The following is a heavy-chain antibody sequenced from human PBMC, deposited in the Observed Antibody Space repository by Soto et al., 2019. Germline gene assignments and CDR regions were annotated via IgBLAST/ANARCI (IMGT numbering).Heavy chain of an antibody. D-gene: IGHD3-22*01. CDR2: IYYSGST. Sequence: SETLSLTCTVSGGSISSYYWSWIRQPPGKGLEWIGYIYYSGSTNYNPSLKSRVTISVDTSKNQFSLKLSSVTAADTAVYYCARGPRDDSSGYYSGFFDYWGQGTLVT. V-gene: IGHV4-59*01. CDR3: ARGPRDDSSGYYSGFFDY. J-gene: IGHJ4*02. CDR1: GGSISSYY.